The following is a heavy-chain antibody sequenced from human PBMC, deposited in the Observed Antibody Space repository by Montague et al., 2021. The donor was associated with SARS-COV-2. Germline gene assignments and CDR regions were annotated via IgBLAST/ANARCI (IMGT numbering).Heavy chain of an antibody. D-gene: IGHD3-10*01. CDR3: ARQITMVREPFDS. V-gene: IGHV4-59*08. CDR1: ADSVSRSN. CDR2: NYYYRSG. Sequence: SETLSLTCTVAADSVSRSNWNRFRHSPGKEVVWFGNNYYYRSGTYNNSPKSRRAISLDTSRNKLSLTLTSVTAADTATYYYARQITMVREPFDSWGQGTLVLVSS. J-gene: IGHJ4*02.